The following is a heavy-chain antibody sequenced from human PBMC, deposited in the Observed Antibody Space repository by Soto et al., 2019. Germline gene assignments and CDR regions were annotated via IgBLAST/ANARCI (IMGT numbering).Heavy chain of an antibody. Sequence: PSETLSLTCAVSGGSISGGGYSWSWIRQPPGKGLEWIGYIYHSGSTYYNPSLKSRVTISVDRSKNQFSLKLSSVTAADTAVYYCARTYYDILTGYPMPIWFDPWGQGTLVTVSS. J-gene: IGHJ5*02. D-gene: IGHD3-9*01. CDR3: ARTYYDILTGYPMPIWFDP. CDR1: GGSISGGGYS. CDR2: IYHSGST. V-gene: IGHV4-30-2*01.